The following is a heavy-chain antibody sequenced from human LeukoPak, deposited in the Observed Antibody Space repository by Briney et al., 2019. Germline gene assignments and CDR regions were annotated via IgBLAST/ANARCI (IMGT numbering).Heavy chain of an antibody. D-gene: IGHD6-13*01. J-gene: IGHJ4*02. Sequence: GESLKISCKISGYKLTNNWIGWVRQMPGKGLEWMGIIYPGDSDTRYSPSFQGQVTISADKSISTAYLQWSSLKASDTAMYYCARQGWGYSSSWYYDYWGQGTLVTVSS. CDR3: ARQGWGYSSSWYYDY. CDR2: IYPGDSDT. CDR1: GYKLTNNW. V-gene: IGHV5-51*01.